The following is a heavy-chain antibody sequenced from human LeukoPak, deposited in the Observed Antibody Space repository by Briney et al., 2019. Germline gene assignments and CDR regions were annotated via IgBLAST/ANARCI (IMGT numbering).Heavy chain of an antibody. CDR3: ARDSSGLNWFDP. J-gene: IGHJ5*02. CDR2: IYYSGST. CDR1: GGSLSSYY. D-gene: IGHD3-22*01. Sequence: SETLSLTCTVSGGSLSSYYWSWIRQPPGKGLEWIGYIYYSGSTNYNPSLKSRATISGDMSKNQVSLKLSSVTAADTAVYYCARDSSGLNWFDPWGQGTLVTVSS. V-gene: IGHV4-59*01.